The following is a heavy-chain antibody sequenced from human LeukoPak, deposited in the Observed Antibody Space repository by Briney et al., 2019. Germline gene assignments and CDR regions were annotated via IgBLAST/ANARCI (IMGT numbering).Heavy chain of an antibody. CDR3: AKGADGYSGSFFDY. V-gene: IGHV3-23*01. CDR2: ISGSGGST. D-gene: IGHD1-26*01. CDR1: GFTFSNTW. Sequence: GGSLRLSCAASGFTFSNTWMYWVRQAPGKGLVWVSAISGSGGSTYYADSVKGRFTISRDNSKNTLYLQMNSLRAEDTAVYYCAKGADGYSGSFFDYWGQGTLVTVSS. J-gene: IGHJ4*02.